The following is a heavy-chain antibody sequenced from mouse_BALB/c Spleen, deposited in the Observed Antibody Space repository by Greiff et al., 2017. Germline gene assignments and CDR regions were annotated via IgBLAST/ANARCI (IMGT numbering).Heavy chain of an antibody. J-gene: IGHJ2*01. V-gene: IGHV1-87*01. Sequence: QVQLKQSGAELARPGASVKLSCKASGYTFTSYWMQWVKQRPGQGLEWIGAIYPGDGDTRYTQKFKGKATLTADKSSSTAYMQLSSLASEDSAVYYCARWGYYGGYWGQGTTLTVSS. CDR1: GYTFTSYW. D-gene: IGHD1-1*01. CDR2: IYPGDGDT. CDR3: ARWGYYGGY.